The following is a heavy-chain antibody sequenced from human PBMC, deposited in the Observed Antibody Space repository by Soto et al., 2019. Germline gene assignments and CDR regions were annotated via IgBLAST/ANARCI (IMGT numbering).Heavy chain of an antibody. D-gene: IGHD1-1*01. CDR1: AFTFNNYA. J-gene: IGHJ4*02. CDR2: ISGSGATT. CDR3: TKGGIPRRYNIPKVDFDY. V-gene: IGHV3-23*01. Sequence: GGSLRLSCTGSAFTFNNYAMSWVRQAPGRGLEWVSAISGSGATTYYPDSVKGRFTISRDNSKNTLYLQMNNLRADDTAVYYCTKGGIPRRYNIPKVDFDYWGQGSLVTVSS.